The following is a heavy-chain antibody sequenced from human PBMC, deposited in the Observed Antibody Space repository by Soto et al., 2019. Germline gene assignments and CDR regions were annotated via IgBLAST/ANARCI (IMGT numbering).Heavy chain of an antibody. V-gene: IGHV3-11*05. CDR2: INSSSSYT. CDR1: GFTFSDYY. Sequence: QVQLVESGGGLVKPGGSLRLSCAASGFTFSDYYMSWIRPAPWKGLGWVSYINSSSSYTNYADSVKGRFTISRDNAKNPRYLQRNSLRAEDTAVYYGARDRGGGDRLAVDRRYFDLWGRGTLVTVSS. D-gene: IGHD6-19*01. J-gene: IGHJ2*01. CDR3: ARDRGGGDRLAVDRRYFDL.